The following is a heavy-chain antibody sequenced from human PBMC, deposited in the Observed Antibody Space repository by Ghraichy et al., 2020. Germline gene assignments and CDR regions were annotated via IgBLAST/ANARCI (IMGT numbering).Heavy chain of an antibody. V-gene: IGHV4-59*01. J-gene: IGHJ4*02. D-gene: IGHD4-17*01. CDR2: IYYSGST. CDR1: GGSISSYY. CDR3: ARSIGYGDYSPFDY. Sequence: SQTLSLTCTVSGGSISSYYWSWIRQPPGKGLEWIGYIYYSGSTNYNPSLKSRVTISVDTSKNQFSLKLGSVTAADTAGYYCARSIGYGDYSPFDYWGQGTLVTVS.